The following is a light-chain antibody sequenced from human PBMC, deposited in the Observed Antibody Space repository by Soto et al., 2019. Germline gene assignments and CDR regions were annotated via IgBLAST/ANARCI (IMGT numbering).Light chain of an antibody. Sequence: IQLTQSPSSLSASVGDRVTITCQASQDIDKNLNWYQQKPGKAPKLLIYDASSLQTWVPSRFSGSGSATDFTFTISSLQPEDIATYYCQQYDNLLPITFGQGTQREIK. J-gene: IGKJ5*01. CDR2: DAS. CDR3: QQYDNLLPIT. CDR1: QDIDKN. V-gene: IGKV1-33*01.